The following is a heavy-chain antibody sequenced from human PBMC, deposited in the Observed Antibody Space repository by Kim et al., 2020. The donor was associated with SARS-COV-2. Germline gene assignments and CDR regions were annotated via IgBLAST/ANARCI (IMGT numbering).Heavy chain of an antibody. CDR1: GYTFTSYG. V-gene: IGHV1-18*01. Sequence: ASVKVSCKASGYTFTSYGISWVRQAPGQGLEWMGWISTYNGNTNYAQKLQGRVTMTTDTSTSTAYMELRSLRSDDTAVYYCARASSPLLVVVVTSANWFDPWGQGTLVTVSS. J-gene: IGHJ5*02. CDR2: ISTYNGNT. CDR3: ARASSPLLVVVVTSANWFDP. D-gene: IGHD2-15*01.